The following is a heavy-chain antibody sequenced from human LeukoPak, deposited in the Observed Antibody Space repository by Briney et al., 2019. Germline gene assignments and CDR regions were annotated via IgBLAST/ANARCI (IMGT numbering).Heavy chain of an antibody. J-gene: IGHJ5*02. D-gene: IGHD3-10*01. CDR1: GGSISSSSYY. CDR2: IYYSGST. Sequence: SETLSLTCTVSGGSISSSSYYWGWIRQPPGKGLEWIGSIYYSGSTYYNPSLKSRVTISVDMSENQFLLRLSSVSAADTAVYYCARHDYYGSGSPNWFDPWGQGTLVTVSS. CDR3: ARHDYYGSGSPNWFDP. V-gene: IGHV4-39*01.